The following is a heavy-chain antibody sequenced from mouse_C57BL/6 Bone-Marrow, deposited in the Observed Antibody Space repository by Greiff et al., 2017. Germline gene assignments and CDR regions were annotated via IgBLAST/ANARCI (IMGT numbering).Heavy chain of an antibody. V-gene: IGHV1-81*01. CDR2: IYPRSGNT. J-gene: IGHJ3*01. Sequence: QVQLQQSGAELARPGASVKLSCKASGYTFTSYGISWVKQRTGQGLEWIGEIYPRSGNTYYNDKFKGKATLTADKSSSTAYMELRSLTSEDSAVYFCAVLSAYWGQGTLVTVSA. CDR1: GYTFTSYG. CDR3: AVLSAY.